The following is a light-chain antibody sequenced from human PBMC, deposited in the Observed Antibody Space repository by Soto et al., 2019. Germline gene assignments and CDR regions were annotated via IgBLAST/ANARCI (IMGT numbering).Light chain of an antibody. CDR1: QSVSRY. J-gene: IGKJ1*01. Sequence: ETVLTQSPATLSLSPGESATLSCRASQSVSRYVVWYQHKPGQAPRVLIYDASNRATGIPARFSGSGSGTDFTLTISSLEPEDFAVYYCQQYGSSGTFGQGTKVDIK. V-gene: IGKV3-11*01. CDR3: QQYGSSGT. CDR2: DAS.